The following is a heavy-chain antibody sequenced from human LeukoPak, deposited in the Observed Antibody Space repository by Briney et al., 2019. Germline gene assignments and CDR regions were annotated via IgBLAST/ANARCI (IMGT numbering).Heavy chain of an antibody. Sequence: ASVKVSCKVSGGTLSGFAISWARQAPGQGLEWMGWISAYNGNTNYAQKLQGRVTMTTDTSTSTAYMELRSLRSDDTAVYYCARGFGESRLDYWGQGTLVTVSS. V-gene: IGHV1-18*01. D-gene: IGHD3-10*01. CDR2: ISAYNGNT. J-gene: IGHJ4*02. CDR3: ARGFGESRLDY. CDR1: GGTLSGFA.